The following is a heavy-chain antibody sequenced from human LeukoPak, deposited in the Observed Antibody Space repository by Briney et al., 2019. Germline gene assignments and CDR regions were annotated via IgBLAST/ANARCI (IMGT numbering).Heavy chain of an antibody. D-gene: IGHD6-19*01. CDR1: GFTFSTYS. V-gene: IGHV3-23*01. J-gene: IGHJ4*02. Sequence: GSLRLSCAASGFTFSTYSMTWVRQGPGKGLEWVSSIYPSGDSTFYADSVKGRFTISRDNSKNTLYLQMSSLRTEDTAIYYCAKDVVPDSGWDLDYWGQGTLVTVSS. CDR3: AKDVVPDSGWDLDY. CDR2: IYPSGDST.